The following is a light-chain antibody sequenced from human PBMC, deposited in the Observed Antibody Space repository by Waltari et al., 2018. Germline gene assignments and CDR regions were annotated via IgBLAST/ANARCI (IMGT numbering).Light chain of an antibody. J-gene: IGKJ2*01. CDR1: QSVLYSSNNKNY. CDR2: WAS. Sequence: DIVMTQSPDSLAVSLGERATINCKSSQSVLYSSNNKNYLAWYQQKPGQPPTVLMYWASTRESGVPDRFSGSGSGTDFTLTISSLQAEDVAVYYCQQYYGTPPYTFGQGTKLEIK. CDR3: QQYYGTPPYT. V-gene: IGKV4-1*01.